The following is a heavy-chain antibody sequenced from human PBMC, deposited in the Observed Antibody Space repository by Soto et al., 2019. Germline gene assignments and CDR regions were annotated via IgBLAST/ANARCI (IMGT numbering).Heavy chain of an antibody. V-gene: IGHV1-69*02. D-gene: IGHD2-21*01. Sequence: QVQLVQSGAEVKKPGSSVKVSCKDSGGTFSTYSMFWVRQAPGQGLEWMGRIIPMLGIRNYAQRFQDSVTITADKSTATAHMELSSLRSEDTALYYCTIGSWSGEVFDIWGQGTMVTVSS. J-gene: IGHJ3*02. CDR2: IIPMLGIR. CDR3: TIGSWSGEVFDI. CDR1: GGTFSTYS.